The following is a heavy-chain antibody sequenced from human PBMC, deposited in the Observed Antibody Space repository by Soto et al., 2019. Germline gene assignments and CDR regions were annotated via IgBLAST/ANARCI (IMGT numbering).Heavy chain of an antibody. J-gene: IGHJ4*02. CDR2: IIPILGIA. CDR1: GGTFSSYT. CDR3: ARGPKRGWLQVDVDY. Sequence: QVQLVQSGAEVKKPGSSVKVSCKASGGTFSSYTISWVRQAPGQGLEWMGRIIPILGIANYAQKFQGRVTITADKSTSTAYMELSSLRSEDTAVDYCARGPKRGWLQVDVDYWGQGTLVTVSS. V-gene: IGHV1-69*02. D-gene: IGHD5-12*01.